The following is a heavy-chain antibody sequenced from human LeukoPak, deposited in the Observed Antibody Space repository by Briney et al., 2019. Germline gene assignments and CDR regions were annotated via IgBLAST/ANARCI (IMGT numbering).Heavy chain of an antibody. D-gene: IGHD6-13*01. Sequence: SETLSLTCTVSGGSISSYYWSWIRQPPGKGLEWIGEVHHSGSTNYNSSLKSRVTILVDKSKNQFSLKLTSVTAADTAVYYCVRHSSISYRFFDSWGQGTLVTVSS. CDR1: GGSISSYY. J-gene: IGHJ4*02. CDR3: VRHSSISYRFFDS. CDR2: VHHSGST. V-gene: IGHV4-59*08.